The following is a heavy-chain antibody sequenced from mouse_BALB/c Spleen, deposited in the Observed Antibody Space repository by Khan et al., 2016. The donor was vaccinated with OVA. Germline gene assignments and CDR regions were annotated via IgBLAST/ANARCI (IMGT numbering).Heavy chain of an antibody. Sequence: VQLQESGPGLVKPSQSLSLTCTVTGYSITTDYAWNWIRQFPGKKLEWMGFISYSGNTKYNPSLKSRISITRDTSKNQFFLQLKSVTTEDTARYYWARVYGGDFDYWGQGTTLTVSS. CDR1: GYSITTDYA. CDR3: ARVYGGDFDY. J-gene: IGHJ2*01. D-gene: IGHD1-1*01. CDR2: ISYSGNT. V-gene: IGHV3-2*02.